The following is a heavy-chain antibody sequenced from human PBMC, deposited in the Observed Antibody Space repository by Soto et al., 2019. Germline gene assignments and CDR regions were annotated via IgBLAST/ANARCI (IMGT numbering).Heavy chain of an antibody. D-gene: IGHD3-16*01. V-gene: IGHV3-21*01. J-gene: IGHJ4*01. CDR3: ARSPGLGVRGAY. CDR1: GFTFSAYN. Sequence: PGGSLRLSCAGSGFTFSAYNINWVRQAPGKGLEWVSSISAGSLFIYQPDSMKGRFTISRDDARNSVYLHMSGLTAEDTAVYYCARSPGLGVRGAYWGQGTMVTVSS. CDR2: ISAGSLFI.